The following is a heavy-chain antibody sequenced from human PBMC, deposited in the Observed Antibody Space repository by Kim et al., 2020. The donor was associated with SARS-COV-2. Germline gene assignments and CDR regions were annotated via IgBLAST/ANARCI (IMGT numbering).Heavy chain of an antibody. J-gene: IGHJ4*02. V-gene: IGHV3-11*03. Sequence: GGSLRLSCAASGFTFSDYYMSWIRQAPGKGLEWVSYISSSSSYTNYADSVKGRFTISRDNAKNSLYLQMNSLRAEDTAVYYCASQYGVVPAAYFDYWGQGTLVTVPS. CDR3: ASQYGVVPAAYFDY. CDR2: ISSSSSYT. D-gene: IGHD2-2*01. CDR1: GFTFSDYY.